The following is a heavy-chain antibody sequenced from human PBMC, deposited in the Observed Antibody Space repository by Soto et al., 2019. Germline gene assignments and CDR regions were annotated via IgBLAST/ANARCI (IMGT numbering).Heavy chain of an antibody. CDR3: ARARFCTSTSCYHYLDF. V-gene: IGHV4-59*01. Sequence: PSETLSLTCTVSGGSISSSSWSWIRQPPGRGLEWIGYIYNNGRTDYNPSLKSRVTISVDTSKNHFSLKLSSVTPADTAVYYCARARFCTSTSCYHYLDFWGQGTLVTAPQ. CDR2: IYNNGRT. D-gene: IGHD2-2*01. CDR1: GGSISSSS. J-gene: IGHJ4*02.